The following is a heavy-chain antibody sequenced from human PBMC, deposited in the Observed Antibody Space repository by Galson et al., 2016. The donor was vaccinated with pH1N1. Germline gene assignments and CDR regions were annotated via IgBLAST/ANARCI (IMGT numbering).Heavy chain of an antibody. CDR2: ISGTGDPT. D-gene: IGHD1-26*01. V-gene: IGHV3-23*01. J-gene: IGHJ4*02. CDR1: GFTFINYA. CDR3: AKDLGRYSEIDY. Sequence: SLRLSCAASGFTFINYAMSWVRQAPGKGLEWVSTISGTGDPTYYADSVKGRFTISRDNSNNPVYLRMNSLRVEETAVYYCAKDLGRYSEIDYWGQGTLVTVSS.